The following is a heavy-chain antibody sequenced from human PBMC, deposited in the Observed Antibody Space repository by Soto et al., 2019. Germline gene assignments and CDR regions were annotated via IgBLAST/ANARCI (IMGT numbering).Heavy chain of an antibody. Sequence: ASVKVSCKASGYTFTSYYMHWVRQAPGQGLEWMGIINPSGGSTSYAQKFQGRVTMTRDTFTSTVYMELSSLRSEDTAVYYCAREGGIVVVPAAIASYYYYGMDVWGQGTTVTVSS. V-gene: IGHV1-46*01. CDR3: AREGGIVVVPAAIASYYYYGMDV. CDR1: GYTFTSYY. CDR2: INPSGGST. J-gene: IGHJ6*02. D-gene: IGHD2-2*02.